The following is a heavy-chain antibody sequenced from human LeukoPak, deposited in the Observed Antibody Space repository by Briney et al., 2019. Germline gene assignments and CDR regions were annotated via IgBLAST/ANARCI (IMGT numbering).Heavy chain of an antibody. CDR2: ISNDGSNK. D-gene: IGHD2-21*01. V-gene: IGHV3-30*18. Sequence: QSGGSLRLSCAASGFTFSSYGMHWVRQAPGKGLEWVAVISNDGSNKHYGDSVKGRFTISRDNSKNTLYLQMDSLRGEDTAAYYCAKDPYRVIVAKGNYLDPWGPGTLVTVSS. J-gene: IGHJ5*02. CDR1: GFTFSSYG. CDR3: AKDPYRVIVAKGNYLDP.